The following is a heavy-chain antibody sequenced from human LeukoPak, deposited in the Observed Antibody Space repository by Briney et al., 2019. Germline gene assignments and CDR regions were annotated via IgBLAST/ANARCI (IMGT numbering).Heavy chain of an antibody. V-gene: IGHV3-23*01. Sequence: GGSLRLSCVASGFTFSSYGMSWVRQAPGKGLEWVSGISGSGGDTYYADSVKGRFTISRDNSKNTLYLQMNSLRAEDMAVYYCAKDTSSSWYYFDYWGQGTLVTVSS. J-gene: IGHJ4*02. CDR1: GFTFSSYG. D-gene: IGHD6-13*01. CDR3: AKDTSSSWYYFDY. CDR2: ISGSGGDT.